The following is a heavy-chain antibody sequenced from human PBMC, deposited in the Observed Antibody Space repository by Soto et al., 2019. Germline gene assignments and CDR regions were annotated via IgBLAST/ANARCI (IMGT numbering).Heavy chain of an antibody. CDR3: TTGITGAAADDSYGMDV. Sequence: EVQLVESGGGLVKPGGSLRLSCAASGFTFSNAWMNWVRQAPGKGLEWVGRIKSKTDGGTTDYAAPVKGRFTISRDDSKNTLYLQMNSLKSEDTAVYYCTTGITGAAADDSYGMDVWGQGTTVTVSS. CDR1: GFTFSNAW. D-gene: IGHD3-10*01. J-gene: IGHJ6*02. CDR2: IKSKTDGGTT. V-gene: IGHV3-15*07.